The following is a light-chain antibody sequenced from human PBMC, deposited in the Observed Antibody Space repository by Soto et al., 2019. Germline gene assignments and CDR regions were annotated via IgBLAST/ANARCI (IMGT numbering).Light chain of an antibody. CDR2: DAS. CDR3: QQRSTWPPFS. V-gene: IGKV3-11*01. CDR1: QSIGSY. Sequence: EIVLTQSPATLSLSLGERATLSCSASQSIGSYLAWYQHKLGQPPRLLIYDASNRATGIPVRFSGSGSGTDLTLTISSLEPEDFAVYYCQQRSTWPPFSFGPGTKVDIK. J-gene: IGKJ3*01.